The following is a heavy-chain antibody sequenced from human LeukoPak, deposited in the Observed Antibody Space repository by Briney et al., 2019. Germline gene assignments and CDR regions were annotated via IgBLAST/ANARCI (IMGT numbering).Heavy chain of an antibody. V-gene: IGHV4-4*07. CDR1: GGSISSYY. D-gene: IGHD3-10*01. CDR3: ARDVLYGSGSYPDY. Sequence: SETLSLTCTVSGGSISSYYWSWLRQPAGKGLEWIGRIYTSGSTNYNPSLKSRVTMSVDTSKNQFSLKLSSVTAADTAVYYCARDVLYGSGSYPDYWGQGTLVTVSS. J-gene: IGHJ4*02. CDR2: IYTSGST.